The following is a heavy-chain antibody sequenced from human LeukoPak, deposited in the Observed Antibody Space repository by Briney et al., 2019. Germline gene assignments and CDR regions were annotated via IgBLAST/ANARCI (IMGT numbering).Heavy chain of an antibody. J-gene: IGHJ4*02. D-gene: IGHD4-17*01. Sequence: ASVKVSCTASGYTFINFGIYWVRQAPGQGLEWMGWISAYNGNTKYAQQFQGRVTTTTDTSTSTAYMELRSLRSGDTAVYYCARAHYGDPPGDYWGQGTLVTVSS. CDR2: ISAYNGNT. V-gene: IGHV1-18*01. CDR1: GYTFINFG. CDR3: ARAHYGDPPGDY.